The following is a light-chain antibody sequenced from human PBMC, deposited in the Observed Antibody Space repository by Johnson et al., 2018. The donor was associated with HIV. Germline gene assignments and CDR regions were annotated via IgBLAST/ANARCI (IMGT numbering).Light chain of an antibody. V-gene: IGLV1-51*01. CDR2: DNN. Sequence: QSVLTQPPSMSAAPGQQVTISCSGSSSNIGNNYVSWYQQFPGTAPKLLIYDNNKRPSGIPDRSSGSKSGTSATLGITGLQTGDEADYYCGTWDSSLSAGVFGAGTNVTVL. J-gene: IGLJ1*01. CDR3: GTWDSSLSAGV. CDR1: SSNIGNNY.